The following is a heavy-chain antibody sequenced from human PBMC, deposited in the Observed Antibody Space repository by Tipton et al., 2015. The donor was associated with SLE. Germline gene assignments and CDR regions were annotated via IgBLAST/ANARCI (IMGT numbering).Heavy chain of an antibody. J-gene: IGHJ4*02. CDR1: GFSFSSNG. CDR2: ISSSGSTI. Sequence: SLRLSCAASGFSFSSNGMHWVRQAPGKGLEWLSYISSSGSTIFYSDSVKDRFTISRDNAKNSLFLQLNSLRDEDTAVYYCAREEDYGDYSIDYWGLGTLVTVSS. CDR3: AREEDYGDYSIDY. V-gene: IGHV3-48*02. D-gene: IGHD4-17*01.